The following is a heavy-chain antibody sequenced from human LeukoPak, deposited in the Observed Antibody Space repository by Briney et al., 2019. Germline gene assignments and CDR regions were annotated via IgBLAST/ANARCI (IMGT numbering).Heavy chain of an antibody. Sequence: GGSLRLSCAASAFNFDKYWMTWVRQAPGKGLEWVANIKQDGSETYYVDSVKGRFTISRDNSKNTLYLQMNSLRAEDTAVYYCAKDPRYSSSWYWFDPWGQGTLVTVSS. CDR1: AFNFDKYW. V-gene: IGHV3-7*03. CDR3: AKDPRYSSSWYWFDP. CDR2: IKQDGSET. J-gene: IGHJ5*02. D-gene: IGHD6-13*01.